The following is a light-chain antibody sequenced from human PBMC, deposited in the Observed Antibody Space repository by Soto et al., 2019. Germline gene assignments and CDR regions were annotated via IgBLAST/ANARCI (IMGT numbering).Light chain of an antibody. V-gene: IGKV3-20*01. CDR3: QQYGTSPPYT. CDR1: QSVSSSY. CDR2: GAS. J-gene: IGKJ5*01. Sequence: EIVLTQSPGTLSLSPGERATLSCRASQSVSSSYLAWYQQKPGQSPRLLIYGASRRATGLPDRFSGSGSGTDFTLTISRLEPEDFAVYYCQQYGTSPPYTFGQGTRLEI.